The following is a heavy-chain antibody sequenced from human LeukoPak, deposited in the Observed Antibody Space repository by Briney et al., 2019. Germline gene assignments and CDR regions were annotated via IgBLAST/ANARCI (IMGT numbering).Heavy chain of an antibody. D-gene: IGHD3-10*01. CDR1: GGSFSGYY. J-gene: IGHJ4*02. Sequence: SETLSLTCAVYGGSFSGYYWSWIRQPPGKGLEWIGEINHSGSTNYNPSLKSRVPISVDTSKNQFSLKLSSVTAADTAVYYCAREPLWFRGRYFDYWGQGTLVTVSS. V-gene: IGHV4-34*01. CDR3: AREPLWFRGRYFDY. CDR2: INHSGST.